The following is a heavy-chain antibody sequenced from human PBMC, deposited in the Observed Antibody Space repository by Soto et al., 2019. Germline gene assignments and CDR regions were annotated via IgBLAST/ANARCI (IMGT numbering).Heavy chain of an antibody. J-gene: IGHJ6*02. CDR3: ARDKEYSYGTPPGYYYYYGMDV. CDR2: IWYDGSNK. D-gene: IGHD5-18*01. V-gene: IGHV3-33*01. Sequence: GGSLRLSCAASGFTFSSYGMHWVRQAPGKGLEWVAVIWYDGSNKYYADSVKGRFTISRDNSKNTLYLQMNSLRAEDTAVYYCARDKEYSYGTPPGYYYYYGMDVWGQGTTVTVSS. CDR1: GFTFSSYG.